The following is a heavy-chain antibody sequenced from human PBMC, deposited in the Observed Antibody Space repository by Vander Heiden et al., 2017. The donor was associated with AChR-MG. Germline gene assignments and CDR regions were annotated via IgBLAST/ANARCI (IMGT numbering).Heavy chain of an antibody. CDR2: IYPGDSDT. Sequence: EVQLVQSGAEVKKPGESLKISCKGSGYSFTSYWIGWVRQMPGKGLEWMGIIYPGDSDTRYSPSFQGQVTISADKSISTAYLQWSSLKASDTAMYYCAIYPQYCSSTSCYNYYGMDVWGQGTTVTVSS. D-gene: IGHD2-2*02. J-gene: IGHJ6*02. V-gene: IGHV5-51*01. CDR1: GYSFTSYW. CDR3: AIYPQYCSSTSCYNYYGMDV.